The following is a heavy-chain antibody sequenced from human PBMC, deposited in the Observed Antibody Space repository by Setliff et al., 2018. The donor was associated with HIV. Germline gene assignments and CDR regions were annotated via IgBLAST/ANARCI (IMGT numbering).Heavy chain of an antibody. D-gene: IGHD1-26*01. Sequence: SETLSLTCTVSGGSISNSRYYWSWIRQPPGKGLEWIGSIYYSGSTYYNPSLKSRVTISVDTSKNQFSLKLSSVTAADAAVYYCARGRTGHDYWGQGTLVTVS. CDR1: GGSISNSRYY. V-gene: IGHV4-39*01. J-gene: IGHJ4*02. CDR3: ARGRTGHDY. CDR2: IYYSGST.